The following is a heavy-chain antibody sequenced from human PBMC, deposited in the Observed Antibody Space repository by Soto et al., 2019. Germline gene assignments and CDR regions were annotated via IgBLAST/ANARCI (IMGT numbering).Heavy chain of an antibody. CDR3: ARGSDCSGGSCYGTDFDY. CDR2: INPNSGGT. CDR1: GYTFTAYY. Sequence: ASVKVSCKASGYTFTAYYMNWVLQAPGQGLDWMGWINPNSGGTNYAQKFQGWVTMTRDTSISTAYMELSRLRSDDTAVYYCARGSDCSGGSCYGTDFDYWGQGTLVTVSS. J-gene: IGHJ4*02. V-gene: IGHV1-2*04. D-gene: IGHD2-15*01.